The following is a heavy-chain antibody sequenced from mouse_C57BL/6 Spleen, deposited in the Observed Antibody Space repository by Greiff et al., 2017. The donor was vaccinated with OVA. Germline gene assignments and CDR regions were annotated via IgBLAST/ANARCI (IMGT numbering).Heavy chain of an antibody. Sequence: EVQLQQSGAELVRPGASVKLSCTASGFNIKDDYMHWVKQRPEQGLEWIGWIDPENGDTEYASKFQGKATITADTSSNTAYLQLSSLTSEDTAVYYCTSPDYYGKNYWGQGTTLTVSS. CDR2: IDPENGDT. CDR1: GFNIKDDY. D-gene: IGHD1-1*01. J-gene: IGHJ2*01. CDR3: TSPDYYGKNY. V-gene: IGHV14-4*01.